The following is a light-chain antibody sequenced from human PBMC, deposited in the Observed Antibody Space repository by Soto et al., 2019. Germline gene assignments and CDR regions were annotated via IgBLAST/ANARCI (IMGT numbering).Light chain of an antibody. Sequence: DIVMTQSPDSLAVSLGERATINCKSSQSGLRSSNNKNSLAWYQQKPGQPPKLLIYWASTRESGVPDRFTGSGSGTDFTLTITSLQAEDVAVYYCQQYYNGPRAFGQGTKLETK. CDR2: WAS. J-gene: IGKJ2*01. CDR3: QQYYNGPRA. V-gene: IGKV4-1*01. CDR1: QSGLRSSNNKNS.